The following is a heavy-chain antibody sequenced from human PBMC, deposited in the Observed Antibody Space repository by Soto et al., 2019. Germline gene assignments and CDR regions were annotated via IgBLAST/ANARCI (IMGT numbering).Heavy chain of an antibody. J-gene: IGHJ6*02. CDR3: ARDGRKQLWTEGLTAMDV. V-gene: IGHV1-18*04. CDR1: AYSFDTSG. CDR2: ISGYNGQT. D-gene: IGHD1-1*01. Sequence: GASVNVSWNASAYSFDTSGVCWVRQAPGQGLEWMGWISGYNGQTNYAQKFRGRVTLTTDTSTSTAYMELRSLRSDDTAIYYCARDGRKQLWTEGLTAMDVWG.